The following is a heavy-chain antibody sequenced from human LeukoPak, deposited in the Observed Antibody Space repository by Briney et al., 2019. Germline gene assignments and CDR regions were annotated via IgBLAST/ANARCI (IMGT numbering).Heavy chain of an antibody. J-gene: IGHJ5*02. D-gene: IGHD4-17*01. CDR3: ARGAVTQPLTWFDP. CDR1: GGSISSYY. CDR2: ISYSEST. Sequence: PSETLSLTCTVSGGSISSYYWSWIRQPPGKGLEWIGYISYSESTNYYTSLKSRVTISVDTSKNQFSLKLSSVTAADTAVYYCARGAVTQPLTWFDPWGQGTLVTVSS. V-gene: IGHV4-59*01.